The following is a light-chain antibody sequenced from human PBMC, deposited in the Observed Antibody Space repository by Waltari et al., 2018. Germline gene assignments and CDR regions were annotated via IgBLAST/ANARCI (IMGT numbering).Light chain of an antibody. CDR2: DVN. Sequence: QSALTQPASVSGSPGQSITISCTGTSSDVGGYNYVSWYQQHPGPTPKLIIFDVNRRPSGVSHRFSGSKSGNTASLTISGLQAEDEADYYCGSYTTRATHVFGIGTKVTVL. CDR3: GSYTTRATHV. CDR1: SSDVGGYNY. J-gene: IGLJ1*01. V-gene: IGLV2-14*03.